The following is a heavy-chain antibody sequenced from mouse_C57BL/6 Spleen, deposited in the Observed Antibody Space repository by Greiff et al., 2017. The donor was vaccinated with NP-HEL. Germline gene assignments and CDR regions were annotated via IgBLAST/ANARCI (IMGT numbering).Heavy chain of an antibody. Sequence: VQLQQSGPELVKPGASVKISCKASGYAFSSSWMNWVKQRPGKGLEWIGRIYPGDGDTNYNGKFKGKATLTADKSSSTAYMQLSSLTSEDSAVYCCARHGSDWYFDVWGTGTTVTVSS. V-gene: IGHV1-82*01. D-gene: IGHD1-1*01. J-gene: IGHJ1*03. CDR3: ARHGSDWYFDV. CDR1: GYAFSSSW. CDR2: IYPGDGDT.